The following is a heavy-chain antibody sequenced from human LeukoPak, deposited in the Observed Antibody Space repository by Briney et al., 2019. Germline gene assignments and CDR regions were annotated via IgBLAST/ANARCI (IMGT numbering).Heavy chain of an antibody. Sequence: SETLSLTCAVYGGSFSGYYWSWIRQPPGKGLEWIGEINHSGSTNYNPSLKSRVTISVDTSKNQFSLKLSSVTAADTAVYYCARGLGSIAAALGAHWYFDLWGRGTLVTVSS. CDR1: GGSFSGYY. CDR2: INHSGST. CDR3: ARGLGSIAAALGAHWYFDL. J-gene: IGHJ2*01. V-gene: IGHV4-34*01. D-gene: IGHD6-13*01.